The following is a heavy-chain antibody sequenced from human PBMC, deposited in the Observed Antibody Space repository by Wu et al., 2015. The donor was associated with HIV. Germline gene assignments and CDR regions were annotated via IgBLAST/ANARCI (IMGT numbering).Heavy chain of an antibody. J-gene: IGHJ1*01. Sequence: QVHLVQSGGEVKKPGASLKVSCKASGYIFTDYYIHWVRQAPGQGLEWMGWINPNSGGSKSPQKFQGRVTMTRDTSVSTVYLELTRLKFDDTAIYYCTKDYGIVGSTLPEYFQHWGQGTLVTVSS. V-gene: IGHV1-2*02. D-gene: IGHD1-26*01. CDR3: TKDYGIVGSTLPEYFQH. CDR2: INPNSGGS. CDR1: GYIFTDYY.